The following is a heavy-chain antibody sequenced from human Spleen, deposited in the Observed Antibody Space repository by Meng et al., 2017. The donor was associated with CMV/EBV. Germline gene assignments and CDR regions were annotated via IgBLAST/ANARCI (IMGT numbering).Heavy chain of an antibody. J-gene: IGHJ6*02. V-gene: IGHV3-15*01. CDR2: IKTKTDGETT. D-gene: IGHD3-16*02. CDR3: TTGVVVVPGAPWQYNYYGMDV. Sequence: GGSLRLSCAASGFTFSNTWMSWVRQAPGKGLEWVGRIKTKTDGETTDYAAPVKGRFSISRDDSKNTVYLQMTSLKVDDTGVYYCTTGVVVVPGAPWQYNYYGMDVWGQGTTVTVSS. CDR1: GFTFSNTW.